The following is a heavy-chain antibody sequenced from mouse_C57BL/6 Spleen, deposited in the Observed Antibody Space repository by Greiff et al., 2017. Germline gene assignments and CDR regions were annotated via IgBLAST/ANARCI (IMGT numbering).Heavy chain of an antibody. Sequence: EVHLVESGGDLVKPGGSLKLSCAASGFTFSSYGMSWVRQTPDKRLEWVATISSGGSYTYYPDSVKGRFTISRDNAKNTLYLQMSSLKSEDTAMYYCARPYYGSNAMDYWGQGTSVTVSS. V-gene: IGHV5-6*01. D-gene: IGHD1-1*01. CDR3: ARPYYGSNAMDY. J-gene: IGHJ4*01. CDR1: GFTFSSYG. CDR2: ISSGGSYT.